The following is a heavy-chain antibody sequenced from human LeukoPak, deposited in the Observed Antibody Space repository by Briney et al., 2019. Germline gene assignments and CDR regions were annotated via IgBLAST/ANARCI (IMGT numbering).Heavy chain of an antibody. J-gene: IGHJ4*02. V-gene: IGHV3-23*01. CDR1: VFTFSNSA. CDR2: VSTSGGST. D-gene: IGHD1/OR15-1a*01. Sequence: GSLRLSCAASVFTFSNSAMAWVRQAPGQGLEWVSTVSTSGGSTFYGDSVKGRFTISRDNSKNTLYLQMTSLRAQDTAIYYCAVMNNLYFFDYWGQGTLVTVSS. CDR3: AVMNNLYFFDY.